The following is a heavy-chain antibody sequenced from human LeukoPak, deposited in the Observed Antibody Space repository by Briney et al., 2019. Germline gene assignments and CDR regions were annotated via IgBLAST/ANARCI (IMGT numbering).Heavy chain of an antibody. Sequence: GGSLRLSCAASGFTFSSYEMNWVRQAPGKGLEWVSYISSSGSTIYYADSVKGRFTISRDNAKNSLYLQMNSLRAEDTAVYYCAKDIHYDILTGYFNFDYWGQGTLVTVSS. CDR3: AKDIHYDILTGYFNFDY. V-gene: IGHV3-48*03. CDR1: GFTFSSYE. D-gene: IGHD3-9*01. J-gene: IGHJ4*02. CDR2: ISSSGSTI.